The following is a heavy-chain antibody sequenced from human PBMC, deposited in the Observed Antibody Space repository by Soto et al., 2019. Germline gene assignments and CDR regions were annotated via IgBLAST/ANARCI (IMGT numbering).Heavy chain of an antibody. CDR3: ATAMGCDDGGYFHH. Sequence: QLQLQESGPGLVKPSETLSLTCTVSGGSIRSSSYHWGWIRQPPGKGLECIGNTFYSGSTYYNPSLQSRITISVDTSKNQFSLKLSSVTAADTALYYCATAMGCDDGGYFHHWGQGTLVTVSS. V-gene: IGHV4-39*01. D-gene: IGHD4-17*01. CDR2: TFYSGST. CDR1: GGSIRSSSYH. J-gene: IGHJ1*01.